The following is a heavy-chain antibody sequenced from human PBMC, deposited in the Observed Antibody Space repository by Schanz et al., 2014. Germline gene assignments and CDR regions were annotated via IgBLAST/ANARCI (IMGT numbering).Heavy chain of an antibody. CDR3: ARDDGGGYNQIDY. D-gene: IGHD5-12*01. Sequence: VQLVESGGGLVQPGGSLRLSCSASGFTFSDHWMSWVRQPPGKGLEWVAFIQNDGSNYYHADSVKGRFTISRDNSENTLFLEMNSLRLEDTAVYYCARDDGGGYNQIDYWGQGALVTVSS. CDR2: IQNDGSNY. CDR1: GFTFSDHW. J-gene: IGHJ4*02. V-gene: IGHV3-30*02.